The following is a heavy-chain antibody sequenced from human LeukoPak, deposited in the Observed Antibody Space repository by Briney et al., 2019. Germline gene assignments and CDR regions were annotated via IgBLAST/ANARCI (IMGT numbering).Heavy chain of an antibody. V-gene: IGHV4-39*01. CDR2: IYYSGST. J-gene: IGHJ3*02. Sequence: EASETLSLTCTVSGGSISSSSYYWGWIRQPPGKGLEWIGSIYYSGSTYYNPSLKSRVTISVDTSKNQFSLKLSSVTAADTAVYYCARPQGGLYAFDIWGQGTMVTVSS. CDR3: ARPQGGLYAFDI. D-gene: IGHD3-16*01. CDR1: GGSISSSSYY.